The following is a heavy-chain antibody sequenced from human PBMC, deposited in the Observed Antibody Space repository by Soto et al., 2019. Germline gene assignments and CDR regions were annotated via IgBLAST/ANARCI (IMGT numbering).Heavy chain of an antibody. CDR2: IYYSGST. V-gene: IGHV4-39*01. D-gene: IGHD3-22*01. J-gene: IGHJ5*02. CDR3: ARQSYDSSGHYMDWFDP. Sequence: QLQLQESGPGLVKPSETLSLTCTVSGGSISSSSYYWGWIRQPPGKGLEWIGSIYYSGSTYYNPSLKSRVTISVDTSKNQFSLKLSSVTAADTAVYYCARQSYDSSGHYMDWFDPWGQGTLVTVSS. CDR1: GGSISSSSYY.